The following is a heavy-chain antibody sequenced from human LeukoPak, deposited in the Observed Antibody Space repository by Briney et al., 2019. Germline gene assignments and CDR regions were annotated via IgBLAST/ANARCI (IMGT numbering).Heavy chain of an antibody. D-gene: IGHD6-19*01. CDR3: ARAVVGIAGAFDI. V-gene: IGHV3-30-3*01. J-gene: IGHJ3*02. CDR2: ISYDGSNK. Sequence: GGSLRLSCAASGFTFSSYAMHWVCQAPGKGLEWVAVISYDGSNKYYADSVKGRFTISRDNSKNTLYLQMNSLRAEDTAVYYCARAVVGIAGAFDIWGQGTMVTVSS. CDR1: GFTFSSYA.